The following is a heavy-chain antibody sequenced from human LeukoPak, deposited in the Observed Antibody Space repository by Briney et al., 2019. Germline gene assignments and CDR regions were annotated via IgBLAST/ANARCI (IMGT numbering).Heavy chain of an antibody. J-gene: IGHJ5*02. Sequence: ASVKVSCKASGYTFNTYGISWVRQAPGQRPEWMGWINTDNGNTKYAQKFQGRVTMTTDTSTSTAYMELSSLRSDDTAVYYCARKGCTGDCYRFDPWGQGALVTLSS. D-gene: IGHD2-21*02. V-gene: IGHV1-18*01. CDR1: GYTFNTYG. CDR2: INTDNGNT. CDR3: ARKGCTGDCYRFDP.